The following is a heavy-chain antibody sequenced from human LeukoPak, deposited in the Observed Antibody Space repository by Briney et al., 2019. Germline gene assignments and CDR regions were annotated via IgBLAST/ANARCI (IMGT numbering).Heavy chain of an antibody. J-gene: IGHJ5*02. CDR3: ARAIAVAGLAWFDP. CDR1: AGSISSSSYY. CDR2: IYYSGST. V-gene: IGHV4-39*07. Sequence: SETLSLTCTVSAGSISSSSYYWGWIRQPPGKGLEWIGSIYYSGSTYYNPSLKSRVTISVDTSKNQFSLKLSSVTAADTAVYYCARAIAVAGLAWFDPWGQGTLVTVSS. D-gene: IGHD6-19*01.